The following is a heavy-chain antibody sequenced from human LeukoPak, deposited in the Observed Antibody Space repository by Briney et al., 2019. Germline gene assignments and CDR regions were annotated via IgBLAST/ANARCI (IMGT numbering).Heavy chain of an antibody. CDR1: GYTFTNYY. CDR2: INTTAIST. CDR3: AREQSGGYLDY. V-gene: IGHV1-46*01. Sequence: ASVKLSCKASGYTFTNYYMHWVRQAPGQGLEWMGLINTTAISTNSAQKLPGRVRMTRDTSTPTIYMELRSLSTENTAVAYCAREQSGGYLDYWGEGTLVTVSS. J-gene: IGHJ4*02. D-gene: IGHD2-8*02.